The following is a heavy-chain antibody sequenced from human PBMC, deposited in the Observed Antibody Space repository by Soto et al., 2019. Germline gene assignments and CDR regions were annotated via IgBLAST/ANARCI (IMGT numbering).Heavy chain of an antibody. V-gene: IGHV1-3*01. CDR1: GYPFTSYA. D-gene: IGHD2-2*01. CDR2: INAGNGNT. CDR3: ARAGVPAAIFDY. Sequence: GPSVKVSCKASGYPFTSYAMHWVRQAPGQRLEWMGWINAGNGNTKYSQKFQGRVTITRDTSASTAYMELSSLRSEDTAVYYCARAGVPAAIFDYWGQGTLVTVSS. J-gene: IGHJ4*02.